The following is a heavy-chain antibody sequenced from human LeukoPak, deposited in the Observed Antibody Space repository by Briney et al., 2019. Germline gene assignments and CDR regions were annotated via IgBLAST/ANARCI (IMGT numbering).Heavy chain of an antibody. V-gene: IGHV1-2*02. D-gene: IGHD3-10*01. J-gene: IGHJ4*02. CDR2: INANSGGT. CDR3: ARDTGYGSGSYYNLASGY. CDR1: GYTFTDYY. Sequence: GASVKVSCKASGYTFTDYYMHWVRQAPGQGLEWMGWINANSGGTSYAQKFQGRVTVTRDTSISTAYMELSRLRSDDTAVYYCARDTGYGSGSYYNLASGYWGQGTLVTVSS.